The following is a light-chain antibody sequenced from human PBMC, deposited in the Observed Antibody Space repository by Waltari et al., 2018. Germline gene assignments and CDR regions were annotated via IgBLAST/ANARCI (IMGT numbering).Light chain of an antibody. CDR1: QDIREN. V-gene: IGKV1-33*01. Sequence: DTQMTQSPSSLSASVGDRVTITCQASQDIRENLNWFQQKPGKAPQVLIFDASRSQAVVASRFSGSGSGTDFALTISSLQPEDIGTYYCQQYANLPLTFGGGTRVEL. CDR3: QQYANLPLT. J-gene: IGKJ4*01. CDR2: DAS.